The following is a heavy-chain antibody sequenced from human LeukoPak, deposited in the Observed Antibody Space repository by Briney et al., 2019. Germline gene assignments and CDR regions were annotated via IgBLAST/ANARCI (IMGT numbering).Heavy chain of an antibody. CDR3: AKDLLEMATHAGYYFDY. CDR2: ISGSGGST. CDR1: GFTFSSYA. Sequence: GGSLRLSCAASGFTFSSYAMSWVRQAPGKGLEWVSAISGSGGSTYCADSVKGRFTISRDNSKNTLYLQMNSLRAEDTAVYYCAKDLLEMATHAGYYFDYWGQGTLVTVSS. V-gene: IGHV3-23*01. D-gene: IGHD5-24*01. J-gene: IGHJ4*02.